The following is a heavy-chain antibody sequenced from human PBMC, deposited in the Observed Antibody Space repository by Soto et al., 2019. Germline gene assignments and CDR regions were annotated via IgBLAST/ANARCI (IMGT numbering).Heavy chain of an antibody. CDR3: AHRRRTVYFDY. CDR1: GFSLSTSGVG. CDR2: IYWDDYK. J-gene: IGHJ4*02. V-gene: IGHV2-5*02. Sequence: QITLKESGPTLVKPTQTLTLTCTFSGFSLSTSGVGVGWIRQPPGKALEWLALIYWDDYKRYSPSLKSRLTITEDTSKNLVFLTMTSMDPVVTATYYCAHRRRTVYFDYWGQGTLVTVSS. D-gene: IGHD4-17*01.